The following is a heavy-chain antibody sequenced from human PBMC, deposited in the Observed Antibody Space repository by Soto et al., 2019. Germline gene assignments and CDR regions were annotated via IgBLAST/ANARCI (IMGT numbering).Heavy chain of an antibody. J-gene: IGHJ3*02. CDR3: ARDVLGGWVEKTYRAFDI. V-gene: IGHV1-69*01. D-gene: IGHD1-26*01. Sequence: QVQLVQSGADLKKPGSSVTVSCQASGGTFKTFGVSWVRQAPGQGLQWMGGIIPLLRTTDYAQNFQGRISISADESTNTVFMELTSLRSEDTAVYYCARDVLGGWVEKTYRAFDIWGQGTLVAVSS. CDR2: IIPLLRTT. CDR1: GGTFKTFG.